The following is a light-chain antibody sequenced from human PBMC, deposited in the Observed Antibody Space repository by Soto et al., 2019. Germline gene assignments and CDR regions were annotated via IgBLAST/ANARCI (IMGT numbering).Light chain of an antibody. CDR2: AAS. CDR1: QGISSY. Sequence: AIRMTQSPSSLSASTGDRVTITCRASQGISSYLAWYQQKPGKAPELLIYAASTLQSGVPSRFSGSGSGTDFTLTISYLQTEEFATYYCQQYYSFPVTFGPGTKVDIK. CDR3: QQYYSFPVT. J-gene: IGKJ3*01. V-gene: IGKV1-8*01.